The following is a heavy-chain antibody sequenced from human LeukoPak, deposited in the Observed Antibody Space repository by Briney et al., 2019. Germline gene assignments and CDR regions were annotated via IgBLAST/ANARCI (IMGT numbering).Heavy chain of an antibody. CDR3: ARHLARKYDILTGYHDAFDI. V-gene: IGHV5-10-1*01. D-gene: IGHD3-9*01. CDR2: IDPSDSYT. CDR1: GYSFTSYW. J-gene: IGHJ3*02. Sequence: GESLKISCKGSGYSFTSYWMSWVRQMPGKGLEWMGRIDPSDSYTNYSPSFQGHVTISADKSISTAYLQWSSLKASDTAMYYCARHLARKYDILTGYHDAFDIWGQGTMVTVSS.